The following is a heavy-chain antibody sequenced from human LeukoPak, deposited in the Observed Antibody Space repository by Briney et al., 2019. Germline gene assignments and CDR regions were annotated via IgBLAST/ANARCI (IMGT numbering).Heavy chain of an antibody. CDR3: ARGRSVSPARVGWFDP. J-gene: IGHJ5*02. CDR2: HNHSGST. Sequence: PSETLSHTRVVYRGSFSGYYWSGIRQPPGKGLEWVGEHNHSGSTNYNPSLMCRGTIPVDTSKNQFSLKLSSVTAAETAVYYCARGRSVSPARVGWFDPWGGGTLLSVSS. CDR1: RGSFSGYY. D-gene: IGHD6-6*01. V-gene: IGHV4-34*01.